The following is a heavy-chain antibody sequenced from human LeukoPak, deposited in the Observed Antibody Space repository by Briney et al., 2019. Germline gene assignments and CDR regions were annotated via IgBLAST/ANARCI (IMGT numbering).Heavy chain of an antibody. D-gene: IGHD5-24*01. CDR1: GFTFSDYA. CDR2: ITFNGGNT. V-gene: IGHV3-23*01. CDR3: ANSQIK. Sequence: GGSLRLSCAASGFTFSDYAMSWVRQAPAKGLEWVSTITFNGGNTYCAESVKGRFTISRDNSKSTVDLQMNSLRVEDTAVYYCANSQIKWGQGTLVTVSS. J-gene: IGHJ4*02.